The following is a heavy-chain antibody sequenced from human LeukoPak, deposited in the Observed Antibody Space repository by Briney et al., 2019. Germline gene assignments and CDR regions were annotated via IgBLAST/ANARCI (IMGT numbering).Heavy chain of an antibody. Sequence: SETLSLTCAVSGYSISSGYYWGWIRQPPGKGLEWIGSIYHSGSTYYNPSLKSRVTISVDTSKNQFSLKLSSVTAADTAVYYCARREVQPSFGYWGQGTLVTVSS. CDR3: ARREVQPSFGY. D-gene: IGHD5-18*01. CDR1: GYSISSGYY. J-gene: IGHJ4*02. V-gene: IGHV4-38-2*01. CDR2: IYHSGST.